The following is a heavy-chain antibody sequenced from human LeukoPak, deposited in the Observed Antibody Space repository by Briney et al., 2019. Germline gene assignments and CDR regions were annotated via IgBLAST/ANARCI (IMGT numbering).Heavy chain of an antibody. Sequence: PGGSLRLSCAASGFTFSSYAMSWVRQAPGKGLEWVSAISGSGGSTYYADSVKGRFTISRDNSKNTLYLQMNSLRAEDTAVYYCAKLGPGMGWRSRGGYFDYWGQGTLVTVSS. CDR2: ISGSGGST. J-gene: IGHJ4*02. V-gene: IGHV3-23*01. CDR1: GFTFSSYA. D-gene: IGHD2-15*01. CDR3: AKLGPGMGWRSRGGYFDY.